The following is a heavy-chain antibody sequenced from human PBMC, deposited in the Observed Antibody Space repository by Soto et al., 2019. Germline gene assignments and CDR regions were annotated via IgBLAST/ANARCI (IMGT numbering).Heavy chain of an antibody. CDR3: ARVNIAWNDVGAMDV. J-gene: IGHJ6*02. D-gene: IGHD1-1*01. V-gene: IGHV3-30-3*01. CDR1: GFTFSTYA. CDR2: ILYDGSKK. Sequence: VQLVESGGGVVQPGRSLRLSCAASGFTFSTYAMHWVRQAPGKGLEWVAVILYDGSKKDYADSVKGRFTISRDNSKNTLYLQMNSLRAEDTAVYYCARVNIAWNDVGAMDVWGQGTTVTVSS.